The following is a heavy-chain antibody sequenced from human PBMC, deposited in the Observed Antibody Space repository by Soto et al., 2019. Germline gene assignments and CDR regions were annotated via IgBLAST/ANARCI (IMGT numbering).Heavy chain of an antibody. V-gene: IGHV3-23*01. D-gene: IGHD6-6*01. CDR3: AKGPPLTKADRPSGFAP. CDR2: FSGRGDST. J-gene: IGHJ5*02. CDR1: GFTFSSYA. Sequence: GGSLRLSCAASGFTFSSYAMNWVRQAPGKGLEWVSGFSGRGDSTYYADSVKGRFAISRDNSKNTMYLQMNSLRVEDTAIYYCAKGPPLTKADRPSGFAPGGQGTLVTVS.